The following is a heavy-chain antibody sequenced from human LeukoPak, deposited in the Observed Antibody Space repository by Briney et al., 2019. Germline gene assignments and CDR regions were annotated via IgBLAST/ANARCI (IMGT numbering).Heavy chain of an antibody. CDR2: ISSSSSTI. Sequence: GGSLRLSCAASGFTFSSYSMNWVRQAPGKGLEWVSYISSSSSTIYYADSLKGRFTISRDNAKNSLYLQMNSLRDEDTAVYYCAREVADGSGWYLDYYYGMDVWGQGTTVTVSS. V-gene: IGHV3-48*02. D-gene: IGHD6-19*01. CDR1: GFTFSSYS. CDR3: AREVADGSGWYLDYYYGMDV. J-gene: IGHJ6*02.